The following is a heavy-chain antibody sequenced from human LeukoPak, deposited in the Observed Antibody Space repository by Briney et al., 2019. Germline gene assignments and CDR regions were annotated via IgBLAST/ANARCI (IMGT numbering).Heavy chain of an antibody. CDR2: IKSKTDGGTT. CDR1: GFTFSNAW. J-gene: IGHJ4*02. Sequence: GGSLRLSCAASGFTFSNAWMSWVRQAPGKGLEWVGRIKSKTDGGTTDYAAPVKGRFTISRDDSKNTLYLQMNSLKTEDTAVYYCTPTYYHGSGANYWGQGTLVTVSS. CDR3: TPTYYHGSGANY. D-gene: IGHD3-10*01. V-gene: IGHV3-15*01.